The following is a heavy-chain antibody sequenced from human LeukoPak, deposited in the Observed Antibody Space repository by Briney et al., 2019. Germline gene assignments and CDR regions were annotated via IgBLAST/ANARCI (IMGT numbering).Heavy chain of an antibody. CDR2: LSYDGSNK. J-gene: IGHJ4*02. CDR1: GFTFSSYA. Sequence: GGSLRLSCAASGFTFSSYAMHWVRQAPGKGLEWVAVLSYDGSNKYYADSVKGRFTISRDNSKNTLYLQMNSLRAEDTAVYYCAKVTVEVVVAGGYFDYWGQGTLVTVSS. CDR3: AKVTVEVVVAGGYFDY. V-gene: IGHV3-30-3*01. D-gene: IGHD2-15*01.